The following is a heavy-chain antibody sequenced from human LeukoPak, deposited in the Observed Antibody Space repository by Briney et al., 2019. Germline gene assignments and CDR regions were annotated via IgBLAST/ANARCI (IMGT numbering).Heavy chain of an antibody. J-gene: IGHJ4*02. D-gene: IGHD2-2*01. Sequence: ISPILGIANYAQNFQGRVTITADKSTSTAYMQLISLRSEDTAVYYCARMSVVVPAAYNYYFDYWGQGTLVTVSS. CDR2: ISPILGIA. V-gene: IGHV1-69*02. CDR3: ARMSVVVPAAYNYYFDY.